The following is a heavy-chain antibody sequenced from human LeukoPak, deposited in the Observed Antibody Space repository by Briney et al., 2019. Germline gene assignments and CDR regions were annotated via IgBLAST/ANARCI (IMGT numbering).Heavy chain of an antibody. CDR2: INHSGST. D-gene: IGHD1-1*01. J-gene: IGHJ3*02. Sequence: SETLSLTCGVYGGSFSGYYWSWIRQPPGKGLEWIGEINHSGSTNYNPSLKSRVTISVDTSKNQFSLKLSSVTAADTAVYYCARRNERRAPGAFDIWGQGTMVTVSS. CDR3: ARRNERRAPGAFDI. V-gene: IGHV4-34*01. CDR1: GGSFSGYY.